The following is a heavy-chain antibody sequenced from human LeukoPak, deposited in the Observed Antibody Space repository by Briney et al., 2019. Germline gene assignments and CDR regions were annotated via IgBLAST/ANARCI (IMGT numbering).Heavy chain of an antibody. J-gene: IGHJ4*02. CDR3: AKYNPRGYSGYPSYFDY. CDR1: GYTFTSYG. D-gene: IGHD5-12*01. V-gene: IGHV1-18*01. CDR2: ISGYNGNT. Sequence: GASVKVSCKASGYTFTSYGISWVRQAPGQGLEWMGWISGYNGNTNYAQKLQGRVTMTTDTSTSTAYMELRSLRSDDTAVYYCAKYNPRGYSGYPSYFDYWGQGTLVTVSS.